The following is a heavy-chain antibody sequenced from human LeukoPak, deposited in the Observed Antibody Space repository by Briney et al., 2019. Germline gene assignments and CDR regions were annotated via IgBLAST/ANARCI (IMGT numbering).Heavy chain of an antibody. J-gene: IGHJ1*01. CDR2: IRSKANSYAT. CDR3: ARDKNFMRGWYGGPQH. D-gene: IGHD6-19*01. CDR1: GFTFSGSA. V-gene: IGHV3-73*01. Sequence: PGGSLRLSCAASGFTFSGSAMHWVRQASGKGLEWVGRIRSKANSYATAYAASVKGRFTISRDDSKNTAYLQMNSLRAEDTAVYYCARDKNFMRGWYGGPQHWVQGTLVTVSS.